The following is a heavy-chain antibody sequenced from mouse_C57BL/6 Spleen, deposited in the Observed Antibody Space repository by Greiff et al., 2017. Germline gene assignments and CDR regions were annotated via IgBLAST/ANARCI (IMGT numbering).Heavy chain of an antibody. J-gene: IGHJ1*03. CDR3: ARRDGRGYFDV. CDR2: IDPSDSST. Sequence: QVQLQQPGAELVKPGASVKLSCKASGYTFTSYWMQWVKQRPGQGLEWIGEIDPSDSSTNYNQKFKGKATLTVDTSSSTAYMQLSSLTSEDSAVDYCARRDGRGYFDVWGTGTTVTVSS. D-gene: IGHD1-2*01. CDR1: GYTFTSYW. V-gene: IGHV1-50*01.